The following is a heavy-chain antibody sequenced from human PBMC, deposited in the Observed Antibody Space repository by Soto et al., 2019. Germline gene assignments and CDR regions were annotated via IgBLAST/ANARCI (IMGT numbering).Heavy chain of an antibody. CDR3: ARAGGYCSGGSCYSGYFYYYYGMDV. V-gene: IGHV1-69*06. D-gene: IGHD2-15*01. CDR1: GGTFSSYA. J-gene: IGHJ6*02. Sequence: QVQLVQSGAEVKKPGSSVKVSCKASGGTFSSYAISWVRQAPGQGLEWMGGIITIFGTANYAQEFQGRVTITADKSTRTAYMELTSLSSEDQAVYYCARAGGYCSGGSCYSGYFYYYYGMDVWGQGTTVTVSS. CDR2: IITIFGTA.